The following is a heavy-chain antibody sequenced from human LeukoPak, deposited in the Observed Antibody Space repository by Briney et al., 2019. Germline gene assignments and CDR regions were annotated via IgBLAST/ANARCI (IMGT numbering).Heavy chain of an antibody. V-gene: IGHV4-31*03. Sequence: SQTLSLTCTVSGGSISSGASAWGWIRQHPKRGLEWVGYINHSGSTYYNPSLGSRVTMSVDTSKNQFSLKLSSVTAADSAVYYCARAARQGFTMIVVPFFYFDLWGRGTLVTVSS. D-gene: IGHD3-22*01. CDR2: INHSGST. CDR3: ARAARQGFTMIVVPFFYFDL. J-gene: IGHJ2*01. CDR1: GGSISSGASA.